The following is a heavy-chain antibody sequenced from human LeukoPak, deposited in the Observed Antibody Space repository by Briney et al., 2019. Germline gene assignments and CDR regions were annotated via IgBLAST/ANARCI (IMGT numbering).Heavy chain of an antibody. J-gene: IGHJ4*02. D-gene: IGHD3-16*01. CDR2: IPSSGSS. V-gene: IGHV4-4*07. Sequence: PSETLSLTCTVSGGSISSYYWSWVRQPAGKGLEWIGRIPSSGSSNYNPSLKSRVTMSVDTSKNQLSLKLSSVTAADTAVYYCARDWGELYDYWGQGTLVTVSS. CDR1: GGSISSYY. CDR3: ARDWGELYDY.